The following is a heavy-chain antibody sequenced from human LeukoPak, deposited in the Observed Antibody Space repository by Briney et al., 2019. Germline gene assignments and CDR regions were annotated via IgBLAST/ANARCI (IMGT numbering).Heavy chain of an antibody. J-gene: IGHJ4*02. CDR2: TYYRFKWYN. Sequence: SQTLSLTCAISGDSVSANSAAWNWIRQSPSRGLEWLGRTYYRFKWYNDYAVSVKSRVIINPDTSKNQFSLELNSVTPEDTAVYYCARDGGYVLDYWGQGTLVTVSS. V-gene: IGHV6-1*01. CDR1: GDSVSANSAA. D-gene: IGHD5-12*01. CDR3: ARDGGYVLDY.